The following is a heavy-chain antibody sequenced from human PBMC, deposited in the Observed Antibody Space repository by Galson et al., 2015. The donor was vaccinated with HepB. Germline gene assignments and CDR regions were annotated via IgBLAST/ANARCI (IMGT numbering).Heavy chain of an antibody. CDR3: ARGYSEGEDGYNGFDY. D-gene: IGHD5-24*01. CDR1: GGSFSGYY. Sequence: SEPLSLTCAVYGGSFSGYYWSWIRQPPGKGLEWIGEINHSGSINYNPSLKSRVTISVDTSKNQFSLKLSSVTAADTAVYYCARGYSEGEDGYNGFDYWGQGTLVTVSS. CDR2: INHSGSI. V-gene: IGHV4-34*01. J-gene: IGHJ4*02.